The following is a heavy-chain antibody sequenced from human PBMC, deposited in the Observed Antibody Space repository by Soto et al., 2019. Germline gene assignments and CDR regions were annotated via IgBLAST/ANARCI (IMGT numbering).Heavy chain of an antibody. Sequence: ASVKVSCKASGYTFTSYGIHWVRQAPGQRLEWMGWINAANGDTKYSPKFQGRVTITRDTSASTAYMELSSLRSEDTAVYYCVRRHVSATGIDWFDPWGQGTLVTVSS. V-gene: IGHV1-3*01. CDR2: INAANGDT. D-gene: IGHD6-13*01. CDR3: VRRHVSATGIDWFDP. CDR1: GYTFTSYG. J-gene: IGHJ5*02.